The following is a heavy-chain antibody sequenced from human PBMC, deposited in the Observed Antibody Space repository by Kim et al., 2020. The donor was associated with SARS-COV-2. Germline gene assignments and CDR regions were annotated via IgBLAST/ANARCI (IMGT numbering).Heavy chain of an antibody. CDR1: GYTLTELS. CDR2: FDPEDGET. CDR3: ATASGYVSYYYDSSGYYLDY. D-gene: IGHD3-22*01. Sequence: ASVKVSCKVSGYTLTELSMHWVRQAPGKGLEWMGGFDPEDGETIYAQKFQGRVTMTEDTSTDTAYMELSSLRSEDTAVYYCATASGYVSYYYDSSGYYLDYWGQGTLVTVSS. V-gene: IGHV1-24*01. J-gene: IGHJ4*02.